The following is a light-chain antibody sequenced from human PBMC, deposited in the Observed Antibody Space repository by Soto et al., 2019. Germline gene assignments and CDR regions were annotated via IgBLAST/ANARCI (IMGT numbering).Light chain of an antibody. Sequence: QSVLTQPASVSGSPGQSITISCTGTSSDVGGYNFVSWYQQYPGKAPKLMIHDVNDRPSGVSDRFSGSKSGNTASLTISGLQADDEADYYCSSFTTYNTRVFGTGTKVTVL. V-gene: IGLV2-14*01. CDR2: DVN. CDR3: SSFTTYNTRV. CDR1: SSDVGGYNF. J-gene: IGLJ1*01.